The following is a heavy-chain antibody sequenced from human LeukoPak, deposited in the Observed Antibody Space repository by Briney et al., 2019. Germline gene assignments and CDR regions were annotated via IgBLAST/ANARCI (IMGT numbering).Heavy chain of an antibody. CDR3: ARGGYYDFWSGYSY. D-gene: IGHD3-3*01. CDR1: GFTFSSYS. J-gene: IGHJ4*02. V-gene: IGHV3-21*01. Sequence: GGSLRLSCAASGFTFSSYSMNWVCQAPGKGLEWVSSISSGSSYIYYADSVKGRFAISRDNAKNSLYLQMNSLRAEDTAVYYCARGGYYDFWSGYSYWGQGTLVTVSS. CDR2: ISSGSSYI.